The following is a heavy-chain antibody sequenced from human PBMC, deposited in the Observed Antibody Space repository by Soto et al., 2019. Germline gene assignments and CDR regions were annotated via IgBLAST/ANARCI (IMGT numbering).Heavy chain of an antibody. CDR2: IYDSGSS. CDR3: ARIPVLQDGWFDP. J-gene: IGHJ5*02. D-gene: IGHD2-8*01. V-gene: IGHV4-30-4*01. Sequence: SETLSLTCTGAGASIRSGDYFWSWIRQSPGKGLEWIGYIYDSGSSYYNPSLKSRVTMSVDTSKTQFSLKVNSVTAADTAVYYCARIPVLQDGWFDPWGQGTLVTVSS. CDR1: GASIRSGDYF.